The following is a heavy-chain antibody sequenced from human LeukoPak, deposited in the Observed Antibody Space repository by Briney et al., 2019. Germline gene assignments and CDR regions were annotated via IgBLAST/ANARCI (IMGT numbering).Heavy chain of an antibody. CDR3: ARESSSFTMVRGVKWLDY. Sequence: SETLSLTCAVYGGSFSGYYWSWIRQPPGKGLEWIGEINHSGSTNYNPSLKSRVTISVDTSKNQFSLKLSSVTAADTAVYYCARESSSFTMVRGVKWLDYWGQGTLVTVSS. CDR1: GGSFSGYY. J-gene: IGHJ4*02. V-gene: IGHV4-34*01. D-gene: IGHD3-10*01. CDR2: INHSGST.